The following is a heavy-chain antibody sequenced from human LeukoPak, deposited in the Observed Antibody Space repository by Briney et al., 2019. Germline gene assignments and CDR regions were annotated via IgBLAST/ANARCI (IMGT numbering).Heavy chain of an antibody. CDR3: AKGPMIVVVAKDDAFDI. V-gene: IGHV3-23*01. Sequence: GGSLRLSCAASGFTFSTYAMSWVRQAPGKGLEWVSAISGSGGSTYYADSVKGRFTISRDNSKNTLYLQMNSLRAEDTAVYHCAKGPMIVVVAKDDAFDIWGQGTMVTVSS. CDR1: GFTFSTYA. D-gene: IGHD3-22*01. CDR2: ISGSGGST. J-gene: IGHJ3*02.